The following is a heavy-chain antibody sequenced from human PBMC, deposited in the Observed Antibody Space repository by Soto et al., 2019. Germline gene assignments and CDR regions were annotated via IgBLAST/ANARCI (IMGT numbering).Heavy chain of an antibody. D-gene: IGHD3-22*01. CDR1: GGTFSSYA. J-gene: IGHJ4*02. CDR3: ARGSPDYYASSGYYLPYYFDY. V-gene: IGHV1-69*13. Sequence: GASVKVSCKASGGTFSSYAISWVRQAPGQGLEWMGGIIPIFGTANYAQKFQGRVTITADESTSTAYMELSSLRSEDTAVYYCARGSPDYYASSGYYLPYYFDYWGQGTLVTV. CDR2: IIPIFGTA.